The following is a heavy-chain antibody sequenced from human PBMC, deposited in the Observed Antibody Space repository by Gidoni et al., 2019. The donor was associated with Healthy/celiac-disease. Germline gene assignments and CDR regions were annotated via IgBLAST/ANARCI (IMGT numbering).Heavy chain of an antibody. Sequence: DVQLVESGGGLVQPGRSLRLSCAASGFTFDDYAMHWVRQAPGKGLEWVSGISWNSGSIGYADSVKGRFTISRDNAKNSLYLQMNSLRAEDTALYYCAKIAGGGYYYGMDVWGQGTTVTVSS. D-gene: IGHD3-10*01. V-gene: IGHV3-9*01. CDR1: GFTFDDYA. CDR3: AKIAGGGYYYGMDV. CDR2: ISWNSGSI. J-gene: IGHJ6*02.